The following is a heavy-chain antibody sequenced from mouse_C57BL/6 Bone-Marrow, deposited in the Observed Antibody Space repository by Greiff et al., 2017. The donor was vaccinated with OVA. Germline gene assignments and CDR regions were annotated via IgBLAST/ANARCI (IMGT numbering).Heavy chain of an antibody. Sequence: QVQLQQSGAELARPGASVKLSCKASGYTFTSYGISWVKQRTGQGLEWIGEIYPRSGNTYYNEKFKGKATLTADKSSSTAYMELRSLTSDDSAVYFCARGKYGGYAMDYWGQGTSVTVSS. CDR1: GYTFTSYG. CDR2: IYPRSGNT. V-gene: IGHV1-81*01. D-gene: IGHD5-1-1*01. J-gene: IGHJ4*01. CDR3: ARGKYGGYAMDY.